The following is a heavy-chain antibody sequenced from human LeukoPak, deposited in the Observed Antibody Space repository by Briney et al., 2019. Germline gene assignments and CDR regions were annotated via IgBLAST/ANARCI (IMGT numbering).Heavy chain of an antibody. J-gene: IGHJ4*02. D-gene: IGHD6-13*01. CDR3: ARRMGSSCKRCAFFDY. CDR2: IYYSGST. Sequence: SETLSLTCTVSGGSISSYYWSWIRQPPGKGLEWIGYIYYSGSTNYNPSLKSRVTMSVDTSKNQFSLKLSSVTAADTAVYYCARRMGSSCKRCAFFDYWGQGTLVTVSS. V-gene: IGHV4-59*12. CDR1: GGSISSYY.